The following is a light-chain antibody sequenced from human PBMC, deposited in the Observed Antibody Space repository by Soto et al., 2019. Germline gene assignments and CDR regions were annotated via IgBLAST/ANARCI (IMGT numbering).Light chain of an antibody. CDR1: GSNIGNNF. CDR2: DDN. J-gene: IGLJ3*02. V-gene: IGLV1-51*01. CDR3: GTWDNSLSVVV. Sequence: QSVLTQPPSVSAAPGQKVTMSCSGSGSNIGNNFVSWYQQFPGTAPKLLIYDDNKRPTGIPDRFSASKSGTSATLGITGLQTGDEADYYCGTWDNSLSVVVFGGGTMVTVL.